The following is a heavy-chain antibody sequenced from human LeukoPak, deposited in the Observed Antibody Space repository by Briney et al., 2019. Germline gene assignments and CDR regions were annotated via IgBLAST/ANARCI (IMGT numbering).Heavy chain of an antibody. Sequence: ASVKVSCKASGYTFTSYGISWVRQAPGQGLEWMGWISAYNGNTNYAQKFQGRVTMTRDTSTSTVYMELSSLRSEDTAVYYCARAYSSGWPYYFDYWGQGTLVTVSS. D-gene: IGHD6-19*01. CDR3: ARAYSSGWPYYFDY. J-gene: IGHJ4*02. V-gene: IGHV1-18*01. CDR1: GYTFTSYG. CDR2: ISAYNGNT.